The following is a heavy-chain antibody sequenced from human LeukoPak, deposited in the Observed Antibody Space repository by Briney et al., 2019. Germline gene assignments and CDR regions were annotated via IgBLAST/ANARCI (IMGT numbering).Heavy chain of an antibody. J-gene: IGHJ4*02. CDR2: INHSEST. CDR3: ARGGYYDSSGYYELDY. CDR1: GGTFSGYY. D-gene: IGHD3-22*01. Sequence: SETLSLTCAVYGGTFSGYYWSWIRQPPGKGLEGIGEINHSESTNYNPPLKSRVTISVDTSKNQFSLKLSSVTAADTAVYYCARGGYYDSSGYYELDYWGQGTLVTVSS. V-gene: IGHV4-34*01.